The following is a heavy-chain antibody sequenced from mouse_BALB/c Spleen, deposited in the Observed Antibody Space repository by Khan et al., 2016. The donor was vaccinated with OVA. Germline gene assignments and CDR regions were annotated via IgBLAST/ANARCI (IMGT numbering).Heavy chain of an antibody. D-gene: IGHD2-5*01. CDR1: GFTFSSYT. V-gene: IGHV5-6-4*01. CDR2: ISSGGSYT. J-gene: IGHJ4*01. Sequence: EVQLVESGGGLVKPGGSLKLSCAASGFTFSSYTMSWVLQTPEKRLEWVATISSGGSYTYYPDSVKGRFTLSRDNAKNTLYLQMTSLKSEDTAIYYGTRGEGYYSNHYAMDFWGQGTSVTVSS. CDR3: TRGEGYYSNHYAMDF.